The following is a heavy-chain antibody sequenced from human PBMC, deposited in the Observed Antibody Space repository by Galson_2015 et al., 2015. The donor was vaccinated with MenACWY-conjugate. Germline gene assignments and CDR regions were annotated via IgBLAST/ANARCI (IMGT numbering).Heavy chain of an antibody. CDR2: ITGDGSRT. V-gene: IGHV3-74*01. Sequence: SLRLSCAASGFTFRTYWMHWVRQTPGKGLVWVSSITGDGSRTNYADSVKGRFTVSRDNAKNTLYLQMNSLRAEDTAVYYCASDILTDFDYWGQGTLVTVSS. CDR1: GFTFRTYW. CDR3: ASDILTDFDY. D-gene: IGHD3-9*01. J-gene: IGHJ4*02.